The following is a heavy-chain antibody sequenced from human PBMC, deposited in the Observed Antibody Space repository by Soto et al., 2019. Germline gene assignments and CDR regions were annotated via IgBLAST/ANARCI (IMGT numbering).Heavy chain of an antibody. J-gene: IGHJ6*02. CDR3: ARHLDYGNFYYYYGMDV. V-gene: IGHV4-59*01. CDR2: IYYSGST. CDR1: GGSISSYY. Sequence: SETLSLTCTVSGGSISSYYWSWIRQPPGKGLEWIGYIYYSGSTNYNPSLKSRVTISVDTSKNQFSLKLSSVTAADTAVYYCARHLDYGNFYYYYGMDVWGQGTTVTVSS. D-gene: IGHD4-17*01.